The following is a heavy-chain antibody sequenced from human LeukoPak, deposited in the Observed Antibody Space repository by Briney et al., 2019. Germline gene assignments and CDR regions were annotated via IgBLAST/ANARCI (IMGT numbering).Heavy chain of an antibody. V-gene: IGHV1-2*04. D-gene: IGHD3-22*01. J-gene: IGHJ4*02. CDR1: GYTFTGYY. CDR2: INPNSGGT. Sequence: GASVKVSCKASGYTFTGYYMHWVRQAPGQGLEWMGWINPNSGGTSYAQKFQGWVTMTRDTSISTAYMELSRLRSDDTAVYYCARGYYYDSSGYYQLDYWGQGTLVTVSS. CDR3: ARGYYYDSSGYYQLDY.